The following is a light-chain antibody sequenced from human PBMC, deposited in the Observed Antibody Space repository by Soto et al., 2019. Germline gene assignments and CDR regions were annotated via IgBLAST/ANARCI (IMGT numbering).Light chain of an antibody. J-gene: IGKJ5*01. CDR3: QQRGDWPPIT. Sequence: ILLTQSPGTLSLSPGERAILSCRASQSVSTFLAWFQQKPGQPPRLLIYNASNRTTGIPARFSGSGSGTDFTLTISSLEPEDFAVYYCQQRGDWPPITFGQGTRLEIK. V-gene: IGKV3-11*01. CDR2: NAS. CDR1: QSVSTF.